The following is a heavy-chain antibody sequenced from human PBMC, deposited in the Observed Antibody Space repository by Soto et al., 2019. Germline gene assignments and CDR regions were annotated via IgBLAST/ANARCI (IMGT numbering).Heavy chain of an antibody. Sequence: ASVKVSCKASGYTFTSYAMHWVRQAPGQRLEWMGWINAGNGNTKYSQKFQGRVTITRDTSASTAYMELNSLRAEDTAVYYCAKTPRGYDSSGSPPSRKYYFDYWGQGTLVTVSS. CDR2: INAGNGNT. D-gene: IGHD3-22*01. CDR1: GYTFTSYA. J-gene: IGHJ4*02. CDR3: AKTPRGYDSSGSPPSRKYYFDY. V-gene: IGHV1-3*01.